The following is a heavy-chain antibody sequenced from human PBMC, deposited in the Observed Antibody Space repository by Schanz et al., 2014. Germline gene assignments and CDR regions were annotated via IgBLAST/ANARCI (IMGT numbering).Heavy chain of an antibody. D-gene: IGHD5-12*01. V-gene: IGHV1-69*08. CDR2: IIPVLAIA. CDR3: ARDFSAYVGNCFDY. Sequence: QVQLVQSGAEVKKPGSSVKVSCTASGGTFSSYTISWIRQAPGQGLEWMGRIIPVLAIADYAQKFQGRVTITADKSTSTASMELSSLRSEDTAVYYCARDFSAYVGNCFDYWGQGILVTVSS. CDR1: GGTFSSYT. J-gene: IGHJ4*02.